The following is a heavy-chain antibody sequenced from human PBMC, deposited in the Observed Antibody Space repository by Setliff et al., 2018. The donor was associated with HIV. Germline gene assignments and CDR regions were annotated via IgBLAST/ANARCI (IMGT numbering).Heavy chain of an antibody. Sequence: TLSLTCAVYGGSFSDNYWSWIRQPPGKGLEWIGYIYYSGSTNYNPSLKSRVTISVDTSKNHFSLKLRSVTAADTAVYYCAQLGMVDDFDYWGQGTLVTVSS. CDR1: GGSFSDNY. J-gene: IGHJ4*02. V-gene: IGHV4-59*01. CDR3: AQLGMVDDFDY. D-gene: IGHD1-1*01. CDR2: IYYSGST.